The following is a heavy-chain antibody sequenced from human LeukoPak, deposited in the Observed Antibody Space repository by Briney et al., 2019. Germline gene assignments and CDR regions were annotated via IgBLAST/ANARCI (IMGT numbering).Heavy chain of an antibody. V-gene: IGHV4-4*07. CDR1: GGSISSYY. J-gene: IGHJ6*03. CDR2: IYTSGST. D-gene: IGHD3-10*01. CDR3: AREVRQKGFMDV. Sequence: SETLSLTCTVSGGSISSYYWSWIRRPAGKGLEWIGRIYTSGSTNYNPSLKSRVTMSVDTSKNQFSLKLSSVTAADTAVHYCAREVRQKGFMDVWGKGTTVTVSS.